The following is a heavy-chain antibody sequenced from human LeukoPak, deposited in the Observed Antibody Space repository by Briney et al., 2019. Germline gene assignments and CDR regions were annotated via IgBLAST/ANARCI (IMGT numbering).Heavy chain of an antibody. CDR2: ILHSGST. CDR1: GGSLTSDTYY. D-gene: IGHD3-3*01. J-gene: IGHJ4*02. CDR3: ARTRDFWSGFFDY. V-gene: IGHV4-30-2*01. Sequence: SETLSLTCDVSGGSLTSDTYYWSWIRQPPGRGLEWLGYILHSGSTYNNPSLKSRVTISVDTSKSQFSLKLSSVTAADAVVYYCARTRDFWSGFFDYSGQGTLVTVFS.